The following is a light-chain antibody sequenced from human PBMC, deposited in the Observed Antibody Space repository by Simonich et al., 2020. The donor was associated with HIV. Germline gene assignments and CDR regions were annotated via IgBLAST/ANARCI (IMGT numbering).Light chain of an antibody. V-gene: IGLV2-14*01. CDR3: SSYTSSSTLV. CDR2: DVS. J-gene: IGLJ2*01. Sequence: QSALTQPASVSGSPGQSITISCTGTSSDVGGYNSVSWYQQHPDKAPKLMIYDVSNRASGVSNRFSGSKSGNTASLTISGLQAEDEADYYCSSYTSSSTLVFGGGTKLTVL. CDR1: SSDVGGYNS.